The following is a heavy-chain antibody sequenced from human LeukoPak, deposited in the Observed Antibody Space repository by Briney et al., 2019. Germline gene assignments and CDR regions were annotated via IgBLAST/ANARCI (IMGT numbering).Heavy chain of an antibody. CDR2: ISAYNGNT. V-gene: IGHV1-18*01. Sequence: ASVKVSCKASGYTFTSYGISWVRQAPGQGLEWMGWISAYNGNTNYAQKLQGRVTMTTDTSTSTAYMELRSLISDDTAVYYCARASSGSAIGYGMDVWGQGTTVTVSS. CDR3: ARASSGSAIGYGMDV. D-gene: IGHD6-19*01. J-gene: IGHJ6*02. CDR1: GYTFTSYG.